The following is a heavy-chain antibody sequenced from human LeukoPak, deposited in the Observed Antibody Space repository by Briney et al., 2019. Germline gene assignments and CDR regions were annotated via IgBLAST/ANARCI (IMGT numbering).Heavy chain of an antibody. CDR2: ISGGYSYI. CDR1: GFTFTNYY. V-gene: IGHV3-21*06. J-gene: IGHJ4*02. CDR3: AKSDPEYSSSGGPFDY. D-gene: IGHD6-6*01. Sequence: GGSLRLSCSASGFTFTNYYLNWVRQAPGKGLEWVSSISGGYSYINYAASVKGRFTISRDSAQNSLYLQMNSLRAEDTAVYYCAKSDPEYSSSGGPFDYWGQGTLVTVSS.